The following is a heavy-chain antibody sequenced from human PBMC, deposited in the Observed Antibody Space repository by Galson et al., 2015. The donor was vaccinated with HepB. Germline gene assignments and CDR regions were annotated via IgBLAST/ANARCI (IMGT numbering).Heavy chain of an antibody. CDR2: IDPSDSYT. V-gene: IGHV5-10-1*01. D-gene: IGHD3-16*01. Sequence: QSGAEVKKPGESLRISCKGSGCSFTSYWISWVRQMPGKGLEWMGRIDPSDSYTNYSPSFQGHVTISADKSISTAYLQWSSLKASDTAMYYCARLPITTEDDYYYGMDVWGQGTTVTVSS. J-gene: IGHJ6*02. CDR1: GCSFTSYW. CDR3: ARLPITTEDDYYYGMDV.